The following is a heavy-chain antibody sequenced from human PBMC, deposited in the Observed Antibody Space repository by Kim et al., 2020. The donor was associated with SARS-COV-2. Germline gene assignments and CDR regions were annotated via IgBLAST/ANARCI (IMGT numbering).Heavy chain of an antibody. J-gene: IGHJ5*02. D-gene: IGHD1-26*01. V-gene: IGHV4-31*02. CDR3: ARDPMVGALGDHWFDP. Sequence: LKSRVTISVDTSKNQFSLKLSSVTAADTAVYYCARDPMVGALGDHWFDPWGQGTLVTVSS.